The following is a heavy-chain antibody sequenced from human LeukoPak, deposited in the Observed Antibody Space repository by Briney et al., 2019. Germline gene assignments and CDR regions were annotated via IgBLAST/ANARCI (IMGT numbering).Heavy chain of an antibody. CDR3: ARVSGTHYPVDY. V-gene: IGHV3-7*01. CDR2: IRQDGGDS. CDR1: GFSFSNHW. Sequence: PGGSLRLSCAASGFSFSNHWMAWVRQTPGKGLEWVANIRQDGGDSYYVDSVRGRFTISRDNAKSSVFLQMNSLRAEDTAVYYCARVSGTHYPVDYRGQGTPVTVSS. J-gene: IGHJ4*02. D-gene: IGHD1-26*01.